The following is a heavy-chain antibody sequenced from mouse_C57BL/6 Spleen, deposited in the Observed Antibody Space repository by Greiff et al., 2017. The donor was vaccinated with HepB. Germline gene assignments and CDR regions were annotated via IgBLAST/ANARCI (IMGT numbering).Heavy chain of an antibody. Sequence: KESCKASGYTFPSYWMHWVKQRPGRGLEWIGRIEPNSGGTKYNEKFKSKATLTVDKPSSTAYMQLSSLTSEDSAVYYCARSYGNYGAWFAYWGQGTLVTVSA. D-gene: IGHD2-1*01. CDR1: GYTFPSYW. CDR2: IEPNSGGT. CDR3: ARSYGNYGAWFAY. V-gene: IGHV1-72*01. J-gene: IGHJ3*01.